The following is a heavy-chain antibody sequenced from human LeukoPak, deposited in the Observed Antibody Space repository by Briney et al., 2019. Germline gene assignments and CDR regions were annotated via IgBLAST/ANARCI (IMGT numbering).Heavy chain of an antibody. Sequence: GGSLMLSFSASGFPFSNYGMSWIRPAPGKGVEWTSYIGLHGYPLDYADSVKGRFTISRDNAQNSLYLDMSSLRAEDTAVYYCARKDFSSGSFAYWGQGTLVTVSS. J-gene: IGHJ4*02. CDR2: IGLHGYPL. CDR3: ARKDFSSGSFAY. CDR1: GFPFSNYG. D-gene: IGHD3-22*01. V-gene: IGHV3-11*04.